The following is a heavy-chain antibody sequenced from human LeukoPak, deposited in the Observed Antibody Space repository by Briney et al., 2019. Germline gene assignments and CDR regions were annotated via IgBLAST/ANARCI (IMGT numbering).Heavy chain of an antibody. CDR1: GGSISSYY. Sequence: SETLSLTCTVSGGSISSYYWSWIRQPPGKGLEWIGYIYTSGSTNYNPSLKSRVTISVDTSKNQFSLKLSSVTAADTAVYYCARSRAPIFGGNYYMDVWGKGTTVTVSS. V-gene: IGHV4-4*09. J-gene: IGHJ6*03. D-gene: IGHD3-3*01. CDR2: IYTSGST. CDR3: ARSRAPIFGGNYYMDV.